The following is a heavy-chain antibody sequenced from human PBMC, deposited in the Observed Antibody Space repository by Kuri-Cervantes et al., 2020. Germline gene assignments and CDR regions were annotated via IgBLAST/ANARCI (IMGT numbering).Heavy chain of an antibody. J-gene: IGHJ3*02. CDR1: GFTFSNFS. V-gene: IGHV3-30*04. CDR3: AKEGGDYGDYAAFDI. Sequence: GGSLRLSCAASGFTFSNFSMNWVRQAPGKGLEWVAVISYDGNNKYYADSVKGRFTISRDNSKNTLYLQMNSLRAEDTAVYYCAKEGGDYGDYAAFDIWGQGTMVTVSS. D-gene: IGHD4-17*01. CDR2: ISYDGNNK.